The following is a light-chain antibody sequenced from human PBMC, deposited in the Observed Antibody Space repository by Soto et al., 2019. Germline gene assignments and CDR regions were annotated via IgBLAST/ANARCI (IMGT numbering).Light chain of an antibody. CDR3: QQYSNWPLT. J-gene: IGKJ1*01. CDR2: GAS. V-gene: IGKV3-15*01. CDR1: QHASQT. Sequence: EIVMTQSPGTLSVSPGERVTLSCRASQHASQTLAWYQQKPGQAPRLLIYGASTRATGTPARFSGSGSGRQFTLTISSLQSEDSAVYYCQQYSNWPLTFGQGTKVDIK.